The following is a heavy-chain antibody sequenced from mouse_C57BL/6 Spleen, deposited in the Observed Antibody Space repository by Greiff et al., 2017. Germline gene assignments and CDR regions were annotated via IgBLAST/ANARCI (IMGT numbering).Heavy chain of an antibody. CDR3: AKTPYYDYDGGYWYFDV. D-gene: IGHD2-4*01. V-gene: IGHV1-74*01. CDR2: IHPSDSDT. J-gene: IGHJ1*03. Sequence: VKLQQPGAELVKPGASVKVSCKASGYTFTSYWMHWVKQRPGQGLEWIGRIHPSDSDTNYNQKFKGKATLTVDKSSSTAYMQLSSLTSEDSAVYYCAKTPYYDYDGGYWYFDVWGTGTTVTVSS. CDR1: GYTFTSYW.